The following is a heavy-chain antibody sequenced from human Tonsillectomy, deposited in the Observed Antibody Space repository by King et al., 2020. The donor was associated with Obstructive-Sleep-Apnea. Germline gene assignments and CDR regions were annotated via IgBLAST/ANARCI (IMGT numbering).Heavy chain of an antibody. D-gene: IGHD2-15*01. Sequence: VQLVESGGDLVQPGGSLRLSCVASGFTFGNNHMSWVRQAPGKGLEWVAIINRDGSDKFYVDSVKGRFTASSDNAKNALYLHMNSLRADDTAIYYCVRGAGFLLNYWGQGTLVTVSS. CDR1: GFTFGNNH. CDR3: VRGAGFLLNY. V-gene: IGHV3-7*01. CDR2: INRDGSDK. J-gene: IGHJ4*01.